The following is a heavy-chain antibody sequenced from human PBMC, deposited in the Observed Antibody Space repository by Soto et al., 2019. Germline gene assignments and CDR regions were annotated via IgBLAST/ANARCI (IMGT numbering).Heavy chain of an antibody. CDR2: IYHSGST. J-gene: IGHJ6*02. CDR1: GGSISSGGYF. D-gene: IGHD3-16*01. CDR3: ARGGDYGTFGYYYYYGMDV. Sequence: PSETLSLTCAVSGGSISSGGYFWSWIRQPPGKGLEWIGYIYHSGSTYYNTSLKSRVTISIDRSKNQFSLKLSSVTAADKAVYYCARGGDYGTFGYYYYYGMDVWGQGTTVTVSS. V-gene: IGHV4-30-2*01.